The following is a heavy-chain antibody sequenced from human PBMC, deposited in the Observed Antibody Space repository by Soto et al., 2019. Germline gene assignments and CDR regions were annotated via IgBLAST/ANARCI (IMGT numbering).Heavy chain of an antibody. CDR3: ARGDIVATMPYFDY. Sequence: PSETLSLTCTVSGGSISSYYWSWIRQPPGKGLEWIGYIYYSGSTNYNPSLKSRVTISVDTSKNQFSLKLSSVTAADTAVYYCARGDIVATMPYFDYCGQGTLVTVSS. CDR2: IYYSGST. D-gene: IGHD5-12*01. V-gene: IGHV4-59*01. CDR1: GGSISSYY. J-gene: IGHJ4*02.